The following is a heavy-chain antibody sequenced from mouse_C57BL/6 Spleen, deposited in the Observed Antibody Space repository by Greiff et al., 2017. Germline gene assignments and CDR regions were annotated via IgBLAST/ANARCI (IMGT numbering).Heavy chain of an antibody. CDR1: GYTFTSYW. J-gene: IGHJ3*01. CDR2: IDPSDSYT. V-gene: IGHV1-69*01. Sequence: QVQLQQPGAELVMPGASVKLSCKASGYTFTSYWMHWVKQRPGQGLEWLGEIDPSDSYTNYNQKFKGKSTLTVDKSTSTAYMQLSRLTSEDSAVYYCARAPYYSNGGLADWGQGTLVTVSA. CDR3: ARAPYYSNGGLAD. D-gene: IGHD2-5*01.